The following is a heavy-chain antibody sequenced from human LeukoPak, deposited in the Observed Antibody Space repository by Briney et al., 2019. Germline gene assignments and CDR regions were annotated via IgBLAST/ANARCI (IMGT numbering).Heavy chain of an antibody. CDR3: ARELRSAGAPGPFDY. V-gene: IGHV3-23*01. CDR1: GFTFSAYA. D-gene: IGHD2-15*01. Sequence: GGSLRLSCAASGFTFSAYAMSWVRQAPGKGLEWVSAISGDGDSTFCADSVKGRFTISRDNSKNTLYLQMNSLRAEDTAVYYCARELRSAGAPGPFDYWGQGTLVTVSS. J-gene: IGHJ4*02. CDR2: ISGDGDST.